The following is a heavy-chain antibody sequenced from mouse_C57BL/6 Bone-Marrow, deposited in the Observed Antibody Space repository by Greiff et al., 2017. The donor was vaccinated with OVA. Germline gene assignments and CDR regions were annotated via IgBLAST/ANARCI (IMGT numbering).Heavy chain of an antibody. CDR1: GFTFSDYY. V-gene: IGHV5-16*01. J-gene: IGHJ3*01. CDR2: INYDGSST. CDR3: AINTVEGFGY. D-gene: IGHD1-1*01. Sequence: EVKLMESEGGLVQPGSSMKLSCTASGFTFSDYYMAWVRQVPEKGLEWVANINYDGSSTYYLDSLKSRFIISRDNAKNILYLPMSSLKSEDTATYYCAINTVEGFGYWGQGTLVTVSA.